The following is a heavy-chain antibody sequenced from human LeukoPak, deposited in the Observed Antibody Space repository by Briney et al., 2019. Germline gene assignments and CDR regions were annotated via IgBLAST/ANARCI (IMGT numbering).Heavy chain of an antibody. CDR1: GFTFSSYW. CDR3: ARGRPHGNDY. V-gene: IGHV3-74*01. J-gene: IGHJ4*02. D-gene: IGHD4-23*01. CDR2: IASDGSST. Sequence: PGGSLRLSCVASGFTFSSYWMHWIRQAPGKGLVWVSRIASDGSSTTYADSVKGRFSISRDNAKNTLYLQMNSLRVEDTAVYYCARGRPHGNDYWGQGTLVTVSS.